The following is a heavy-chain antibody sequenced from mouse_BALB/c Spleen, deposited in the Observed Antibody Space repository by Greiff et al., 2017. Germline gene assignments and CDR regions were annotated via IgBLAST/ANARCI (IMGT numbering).Heavy chain of an antibody. D-gene: IGHD4-1*01. CDR2: ISSGGSYT. Sequence: EVHLVESGGGLVKPGGSLKLSCAASGFTFSSYAMSWVRQSPEKRLEWVAEISSGGSYTYYPDTVTGRFTISRDNAKNTLYLEMSSLRSEDTAMYYCARALTGTRDFDYWGQGTTLTVSS. V-gene: IGHV5-9-4*01. J-gene: IGHJ2*01. CDR1: GFTFSSYA. CDR3: ARALTGTRDFDY.